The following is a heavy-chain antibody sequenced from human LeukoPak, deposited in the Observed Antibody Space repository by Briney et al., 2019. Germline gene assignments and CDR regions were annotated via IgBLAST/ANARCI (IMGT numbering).Heavy chain of an antibody. V-gene: IGHV3-48*01. D-gene: IGHD2-8*01. J-gene: IGHJ3*02. CDR1: GFTFSSYS. CDR2: VNKSSGAI. Sequence: GGSLRLSCAASGFTFSSYSMNWVRQAPGKGLEWLSYVNKSSGAIYYADSVKGRFTISRDNSKKTLYLQMGSLRADDMAVYYCARVSTNDRRNAFDIWGQGTMVTVSS. CDR3: ARVSTNDRRNAFDI.